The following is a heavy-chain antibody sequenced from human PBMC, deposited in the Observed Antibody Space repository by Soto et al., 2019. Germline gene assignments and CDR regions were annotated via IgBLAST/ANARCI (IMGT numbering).Heavy chain of an antibody. D-gene: IGHD2-21*01. Sequence: EVQLVESGGGLVQPGGSLRLSCAASGFTFSSYDMHWVRQATGKGLEWVSAIGTAGDTYYPGSVKGRFTISRENAKNSLYLQMNSLRAGDMAVYYCARVRCNSFDAFYIWGQGTMVTVSS. J-gene: IGHJ3*02. V-gene: IGHV3-13*01. CDR1: GFTFSSYD. CDR3: ARVRCNSFDAFYI. CDR2: IGTAGDT.